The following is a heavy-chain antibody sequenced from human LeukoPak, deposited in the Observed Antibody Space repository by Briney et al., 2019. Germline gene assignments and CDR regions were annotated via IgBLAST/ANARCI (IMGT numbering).Heavy chain of an antibody. CDR1: GGSISSSSYY. Sequence: TSETLSLTCTVSGGSISSSSYYWGWIRQPPGKGLEWIGSIYYSGSTYYNPSLKSRVTISVDTSKNQFSLKLSSVTAADTAVYYCARQIPPGYFDYWGQGTLVTVSS. V-gene: IGHV4-39*01. CDR3: ARQIPPGYFDY. CDR2: IYYSGST. J-gene: IGHJ4*02.